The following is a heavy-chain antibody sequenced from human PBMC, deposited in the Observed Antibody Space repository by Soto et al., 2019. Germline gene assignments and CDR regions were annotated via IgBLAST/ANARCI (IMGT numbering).Heavy chain of an antibody. Sequence: ASGKVSCKGSGYTFTSYAMHWVRQAPGQRLEWMGWINAGNGNTKYSQKFQGRVTITRDTSASTAYMELSSLRSEDTAVYYCARDRVAAGGRGWFDPWGQGTLVTVSS. V-gene: IGHV1-3*01. D-gene: IGHD2-15*01. J-gene: IGHJ5*02. CDR1: GYTFTSYA. CDR2: INAGNGNT. CDR3: ARDRVAAGGRGWFDP.